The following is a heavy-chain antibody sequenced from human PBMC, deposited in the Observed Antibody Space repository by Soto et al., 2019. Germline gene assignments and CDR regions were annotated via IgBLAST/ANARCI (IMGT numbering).Heavy chain of an antibody. CDR3: ARAAGYSRGWDTN. V-gene: IGHV4-31*03. CDR2: IYYSGST. Sequence: QVQLQESGPGLVKPSQTLSLTCTVSGGSISSGGYYWSWVRQHPGRGLEWIGYIYYSGSTYYNPALKRRGPISLDTSKNQFSLKLSCGTAAGTAVYYSARAAGYSRGWDTNWGQGTLATVSS. J-gene: IGHJ4*02. D-gene: IGHD6-19*01. CDR1: GGSISSGGYY.